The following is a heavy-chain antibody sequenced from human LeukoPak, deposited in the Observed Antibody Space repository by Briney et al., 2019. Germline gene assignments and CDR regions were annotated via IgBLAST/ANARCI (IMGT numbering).Heavy chain of an antibody. D-gene: IGHD1-20*01. J-gene: IGHJ4*02. CDR2: MNPNSGNT. CDR3: ARGARLDHNWRLGSQGDC. Sequence: ASVKVSCKASGYTFTSYDINWVRQATGQGLEWMGWMNPNSGNTGYAQKFQGRVTMTRNTSISTAYMELSSLRSEDTAVYYCARGARLDHNWRLGSQGDCWGQGTLVTVSS. CDR1: GYTFTSYD. V-gene: IGHV1-8*01.